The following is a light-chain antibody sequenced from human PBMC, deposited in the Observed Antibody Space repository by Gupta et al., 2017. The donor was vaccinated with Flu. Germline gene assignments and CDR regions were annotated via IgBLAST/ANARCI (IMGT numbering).Light chain of an antibody. J-gene: IGLJ1*01. V-gene: IGLV2-8*01. CDR2: EVS. CDR3: SSYAGSNNFGV. Sequence: QSALTQPPSVSGSPGQSVPISCTGTSSDVGGYNYVSWYQQHPGKAPKLMIYEVSKRPSGVPDRFSGSKSGNTASLTVSGLQAEDEADYYCSSYAGSNNFGVFGTGTKVTVL. CDR1: SSDVGGYNY.